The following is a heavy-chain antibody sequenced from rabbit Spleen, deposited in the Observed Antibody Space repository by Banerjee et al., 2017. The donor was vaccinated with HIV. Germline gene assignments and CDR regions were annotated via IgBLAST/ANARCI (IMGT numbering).Heavy chain of an antibody. J-gene: IGHJ6*01. CDR2: IDSGSSGFT. D-gene: IGHD8-1*01. CDR1: GVSFSISSY. V-gene: IGHV1S45*01. Sequence: QEQLEESGGDLVKPGASLTLTCTASGVSFSISSYMCWVRQAPGKGLEWIACIDSGSSGFTYFATWAKGRFTISRTSSTTVTLQMTSLTAADTATYFCARDTGSSFSSYGMDLGGQGTLV. CDR3: ARDTGSSFSSYGMDL.